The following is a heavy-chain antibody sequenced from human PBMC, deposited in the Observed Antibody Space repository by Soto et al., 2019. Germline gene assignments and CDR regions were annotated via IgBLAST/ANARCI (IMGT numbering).Heavy chain of an antibody. V-gene: IGHV4-59*01. CDR2: IYYSGST. D-gene: IGHD3-22*01. CDR3: AREGSQGYYDSSGYSQI. Sequence: PSETLSLTCTVSGGSISSYYWSWTRQPPGKGLEWIGYIYYSGSTNYNPSLKSRVTISVDTSKNQFSLKLSSVTAADTAVYYCAREGSQGYYDSSGYSQIWGQGTMVTVSS. J-gene: IGHJ3*02. CDR1: GGSISSYY.